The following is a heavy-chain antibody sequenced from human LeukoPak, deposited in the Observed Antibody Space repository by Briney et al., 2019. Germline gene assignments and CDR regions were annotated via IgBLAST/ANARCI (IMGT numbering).Heavy chain of an antibody. D-gene: IGHD5-24*01. CDR2: IKNKAYGGTT. Sequence: PGGSLRLSCTSSGFTFGDSTMSWFRQAPGKGLEWVGFIKNKAYGGTTQYAASVKGRFTISRDDSKSIAYLQMNSLKTEDTAVYYCVRGGDGYXAXQDXXGQGTLXXVS. CDR3: VRGGDGYXAXQDX. CDR1: GFTFGDST. V-gene: IGHV3-49*03. J-gene: IGHJ4*02.